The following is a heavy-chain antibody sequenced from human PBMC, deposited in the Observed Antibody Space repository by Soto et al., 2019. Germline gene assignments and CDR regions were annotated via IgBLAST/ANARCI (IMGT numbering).Heavy chain of an antibody. CDR2: ISYDGRNK. J-gene: IGHJ6*02. CDR3: ARAPDGMDV. Sequence: QVQLVESGGGVDQPGRSLRLSCAAYGFSFSNYAMHWVRQAPGKGLEWVAAISYDGRNKFYADSVKGRYTLSRDDSKNTLYLQMNSLRSEDTSVYYCARAPDGMDVWGQGTTVTVSS. V-gene: IGHV3-30*04. CDR1: GFSFSNYA.